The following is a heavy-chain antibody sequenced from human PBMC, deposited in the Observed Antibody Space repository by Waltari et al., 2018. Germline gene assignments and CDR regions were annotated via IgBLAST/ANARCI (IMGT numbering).Heavy chain of an antibody. D-gene: IGHD6-6*01. J-gene: IGHJ2*01. Sequence: VASGGGLVQPGGSLRLSCAASDFTFNAYSMNWVRQAPGKGLEWISYISPGGTTIYYADAVQGRFTISRDNAKNSLYLRMNSLRAEDTAVYYCARDSASPFWYFDLWGRGTLVAVSS. CDR2: ISPGGTTI. CDR3: ARDSASPFWYFDL. CDR1: DFTFNAYS. V-gene: IGHV3-48*01.